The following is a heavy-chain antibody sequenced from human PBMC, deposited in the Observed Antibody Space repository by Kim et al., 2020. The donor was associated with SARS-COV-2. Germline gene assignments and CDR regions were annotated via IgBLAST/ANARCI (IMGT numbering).Heavy chain of an antibody. Sequence: GGSLRLSCAASGLDFSSYWMHWVRQAPGKGLEWVGNIKPDGSEKNYVDSVKGRFTISRDNSKISLYLQMNNLRADDTAVYYCAARTATIGAPQEHWGRGTLVTVSS. CDR2: IKPDGSEK. V-gene: IGHV3-7*01. J-gene: IGHJ1*01. D-gene: IGHD4-4*01. CDR1: GLDFSSYW. CDR3: AARTATIGAPQEH.